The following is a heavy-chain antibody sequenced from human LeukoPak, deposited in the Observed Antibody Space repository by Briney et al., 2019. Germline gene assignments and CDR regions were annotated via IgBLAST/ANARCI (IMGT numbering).Heavy chain of an antibody. D-gene: IGHD3-10*01. Sequence: GGSLRLSCEASGFTFSIFGMHWVRQAPGKGLEWVTFIRYDGSTKYFADSVKGRFTISRDNSKNTLYLQMNSLRAEDTAVYYCAKDDAWLRFGEWSQGTLVTVSS. V-gene: IGHV3-30*02. CDR3: AKDDAWLRFGE. J-gene: IGHJ4*02. CDR1: GFTFSIFG. CDR2: IRYDGSTK.